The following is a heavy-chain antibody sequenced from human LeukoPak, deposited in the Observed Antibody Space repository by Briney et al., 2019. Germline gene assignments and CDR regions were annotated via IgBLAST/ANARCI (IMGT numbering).Heavy chain of an antibody. V-gene: IGHV3-74*01. D-gene: IGHD6-6*01. CDR1: GFTFSSYW. J-gene: IGHJ4*02. CDR3: ARAAYSSSPDY. Sequence: GGSLRLSCAASGFTFSSYWMPWVRQAPGKGLVWVSRINSDGSSTRYADPVKGRFLMSSDNAKNTVDLQMNSLRAEDTAVDYCARAAYSSSPDYWGQGALVTVSS. CDR2: INSDGSST.